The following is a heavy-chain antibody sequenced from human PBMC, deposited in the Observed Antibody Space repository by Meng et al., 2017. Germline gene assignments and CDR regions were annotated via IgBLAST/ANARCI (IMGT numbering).Heavy chain of an antibody. Sequence: LSLTCTVSGGSVSSGSYYWSWVRQAPGKGLEWVAVIWYDGSNKYYADSVKGRFTISRDNSKNTLYLQMNSLRAEDTAVYYCARDYGSGSYFYWGQGTLVTVSS. J-gene: IGHJ4*02. CDR2: IWYDGSNK. CDR3: ARDYGSGSYFY. CDR1: GGSVSSGSYY. D-gene: IGHD3-10*01. V-gene: IGHV3-33*08.